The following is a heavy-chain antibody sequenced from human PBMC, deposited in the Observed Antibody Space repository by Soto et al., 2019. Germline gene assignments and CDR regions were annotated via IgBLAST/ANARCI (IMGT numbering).Heavy chain of an antibody. CDR2: ISGSGGST. D-gene: IGHD6-19*01. CDR3: AKEGEHSSGWANFDY. V-gene: IGHV3-23*01. CDR1: GFTFSSYA. Sequence: EVQLLESGGGLVQPGGSLRLSCAASGFTFSSYAMSWVRQAPGKGLEWVSAISGSGGSTYYADSVKGRFTISRDNSKNSQYLQMNSLRAEDTAVYYCAKEGEHSSGWANFDYWGQGTLVTVSS. J-gene: IGHJ4*02.